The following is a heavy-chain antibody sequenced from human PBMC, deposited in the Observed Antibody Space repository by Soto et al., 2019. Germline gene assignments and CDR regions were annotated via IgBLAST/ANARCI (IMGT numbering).Heavy chain of an antibody. CDR2: IYWDDDK. Sequence: QITLKESGPTVVKPTETLTLTCTFSGFSLTTSGVGVGWVRQSPGKAPEGLALIYWDDDKRYSTSLNSRLIITKDPSKIQVVLTIANVDPADTATYYCAHRVLRTVFGLVTTTAIYFDFWGPGTPVVVSS. J-gene: IGHJ4*02. V-gene: IGHV2-5*02. CDR1: GFSLTTSGVG. D-gene: IGHD3-3*01. CDR3: AHRVLRTVFGLVTTTAIYFDF.